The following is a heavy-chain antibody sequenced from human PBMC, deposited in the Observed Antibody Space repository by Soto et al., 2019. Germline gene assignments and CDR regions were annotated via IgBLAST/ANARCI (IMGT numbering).Heavy chain of an antibody. CDR1: GGSISSYY. J-gene: IGHJ4*02. V-gene: IGHV4-4*07. CDR3: ARDNIAVAGMAY. Sequence: PSETLSLTCTVSGGSISSYYWSWIRQPAGKGLEWIGRIYTSGSTNYNPSLKSRVTMSVDTSKNQFSLQLNSVTPEDTAVYYCARDNIAVAGMAYWGQGTLVTVSS. D-gene: IGHD6-19*01. CDR2: IYTSGST.